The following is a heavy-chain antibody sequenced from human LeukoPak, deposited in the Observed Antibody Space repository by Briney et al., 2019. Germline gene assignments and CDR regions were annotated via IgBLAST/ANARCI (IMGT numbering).Heavy chain of an antibody. CDR3: AREKNGNEPFDY. V-gene: IGHV4-59*01. Sequence: SETLSLTCTVSGASISSYYWSWIRQPPGKGLEWVGYLYNTRNTYYNPSLKSRVTISVDTSKNQFSLKVSSVTAADTAVYYCAREKNGNEPFDYWGQGTLVTVSS. D-gene: IGHD4-23*01. CDR1: GASISSYY. CDR2: LYNTRNT. J-gene: IGHJ4*02.